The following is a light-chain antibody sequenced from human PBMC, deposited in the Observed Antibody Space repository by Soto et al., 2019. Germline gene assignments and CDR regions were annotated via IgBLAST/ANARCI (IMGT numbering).Light chain of an antibody. CDR2: DAS. CDR1: HDIKKF. Sequence: DIQMTQSPSSLSASVGDRVTITCQASHDIKKFLNWFQEKPGKDPELLIYDASNLQTGVPSRFSGSGSGTHFTFTISILQPEDIATYYCQRYDSLPPTFGQGTQLDIK. J-gene: IGKJ5*01. V-gene: IGKV1-33*01. CDR3: QRYDSLPPT.